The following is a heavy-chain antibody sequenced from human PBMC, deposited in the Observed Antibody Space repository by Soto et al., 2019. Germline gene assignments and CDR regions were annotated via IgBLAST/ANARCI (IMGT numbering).Heavy chain of an antibody. V-gene: IGHV3-53*01. D-gene: IGHD3-22*01. CDR2: IYSGGST. Sequence: GGSLRLSCAASGFTVSSNYMSWVRQAPGKGLEWVSVIYSGGSTYYADSVKGRFTISRDNSKNTLYLQMNSLRAEDTAVYYCARVMAPHYYDSSGYRFDYWGQGTLATVSS. CDR1: GFTVSSNY. J-gene: IGHJ4*02. CDR3: ARVMAPHYYDSSGYRFDY.